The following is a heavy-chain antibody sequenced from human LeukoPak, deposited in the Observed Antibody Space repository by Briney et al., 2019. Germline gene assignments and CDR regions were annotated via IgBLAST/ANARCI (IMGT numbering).Heavy chain of an antibody. J-gene: IGHJ4*02. D-gene: IGHD4-17*01. V-gene: IGHV1-69*04. CDR2: IIPILGIA. Sequence: ASVKVSCKASGGTFSSYAISWVRQAPGQGLEWMGRIIPILGIANYAQKFQGRVTITADKSTSTAYMELSSLRSEDTAVYYCARARGDYDDKGYWGQGTLVTVSS. CDR3: ARARGDYDDKGY. CDR1: GGTFSSYA.